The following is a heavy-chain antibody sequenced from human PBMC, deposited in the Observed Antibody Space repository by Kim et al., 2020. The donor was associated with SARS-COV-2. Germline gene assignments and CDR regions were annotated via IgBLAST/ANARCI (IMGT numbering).Heavy chain of an antibody. V-gene: IGHV3-74*01. J-gene: IGHJ6*02. Sequence: SYADSVKGRFTISRDNAKNTLYLQMNSLRAEDTAVYYCARDRLGYYGMDVWGQGTTVTVSS. CDR3: ARDRLGYYGMDV. D-gene: IGHD3-16*01.